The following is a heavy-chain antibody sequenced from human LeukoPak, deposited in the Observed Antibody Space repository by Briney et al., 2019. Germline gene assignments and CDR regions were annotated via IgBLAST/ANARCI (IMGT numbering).Heavy chain of an antibody. CDR3: AREGLLWFGELLYPQYYYGMDV. V-gene: IGHV3-30*03. D-gene: IGHD3-10*01. Sequence: GRSLRLSCAASGFTFSSYGMHWVRQAPGKGLEWVAVISYDGSNKYYADSVKGRFTISRDNSKNTLYLQMNSLRAEDTAVYYCAREGLLWFGELLYPQYYYGMDVWGQGTTVTVSS. J-gene: IGHJ6*02. CDR2: ISYDGSNK. CDR1: GFTFSSYG.